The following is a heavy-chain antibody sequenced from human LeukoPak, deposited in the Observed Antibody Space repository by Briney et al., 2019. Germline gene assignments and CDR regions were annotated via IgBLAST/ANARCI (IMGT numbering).Heavy chain of an antibody. CDR1: GGFLSSSNYY. Sequence: SETLSVTCTVSGGFLSSSNYYWGWIRQPPGKGLEWIGDIYYSGSTYYNPSLKRRVTISIDTSKNQFSLNLRSVTAADTAVYYCARRRYYDSSGFLDWGQGTPVTVSS. CDR2: IYYSGST. D-gene: IGHD3-22*01. J-gene: IGHJ1*01. V-gene: IGHV4-39*01. CDR3: ARRRYYDSSGFLD.